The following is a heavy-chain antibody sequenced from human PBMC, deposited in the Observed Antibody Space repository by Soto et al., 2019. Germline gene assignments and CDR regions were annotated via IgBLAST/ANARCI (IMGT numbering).Heavy chain of an antibody. V-gene: IGHV1-18*01. CDR3: ASSGNGGYYYGMDF. CDR1: GYTFTRSG. CDR2: ISAYNGNT. D-gene: IGHD1-1*01. J-gene: IGHJ6*02. Sequence: ASVKVSCKASGYTFTRSGISWVRQAPGQGLEWMGWISAYNGNTNYAQKLQGRVTMTTDTSTSTAYMELRSLRFDDTAVYYCASSGNGGYYYGMDFCGQRTTVTVSS.